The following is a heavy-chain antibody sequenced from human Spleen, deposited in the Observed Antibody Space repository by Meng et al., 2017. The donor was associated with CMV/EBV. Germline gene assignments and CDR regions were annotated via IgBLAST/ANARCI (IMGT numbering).Heavy chain of an antibody. Sequence: GGSLRLSCAASGFTFSSYWMSWVRQAPGKGLEWVANIKQDGSETYYVDSVKGRFTISRDNAKNSLYLQMNSLRAEDTAVYYCARLLLYRSSWNYFDYWGQGTLVTVSS. D-gene: IGHD6-13*01. J-gene: IGHJ4*02. V-gene: IGHV3-7*01. CDR3: ARLLLYRSSWNYFDY. CDR1: GFTFSSYW. CDR2: IKQDGSET.